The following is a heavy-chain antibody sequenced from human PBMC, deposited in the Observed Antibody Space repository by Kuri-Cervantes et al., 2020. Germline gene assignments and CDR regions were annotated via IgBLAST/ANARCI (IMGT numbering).Heavy chain of an antibody. CDR3: ARSRSGYSSTWYKNTGFDP. D-gene: IGHD6-13*01. CDR2: INAGNGNT. J-gene: IGHJ5*02. V-gene: IGHV1-3*01. CDR1: GYTFTSYA. Sequence: ASVKVSCKASGYTFTSYAMHWVRQAPGQRLEWMGWINAGNGNTKYSQKFQGRVTITRDTSASTAYMELSSLRPEDTAVYYCARSRSGYSSTWYKNTGFDPWGQGTLVTVSS.